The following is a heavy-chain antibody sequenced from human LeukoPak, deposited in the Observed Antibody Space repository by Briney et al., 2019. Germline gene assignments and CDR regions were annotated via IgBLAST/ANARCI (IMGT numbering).Heavy chain of an antibody. Sequence: GGSLRLSCAAPGFTSSNYWMHWVRQAPGKGLGWVSRINSEGVNTSYADSVKGRFTISRDNSKNTLYLQMNSLRAEDTAVYYCAGGHYGSGGYCLDYWGQGSLVTVSS. CDR2: INSEGVNT. CDR3: AGGHYGSGGYCLDY. CDR1: GFTSSNYW. J-gene: IGHJ4*02. V-gene: IGHV3-74*01. D-gene: IGHD3-22*01.